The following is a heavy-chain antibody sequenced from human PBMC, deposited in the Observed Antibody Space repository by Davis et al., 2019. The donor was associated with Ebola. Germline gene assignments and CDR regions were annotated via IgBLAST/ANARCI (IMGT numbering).Heavy chain of an antibody. CDR3: VRGAYYGDSSAYFAED. CDR2: INSDGSST. CDR1: GFTFSSFW. D-gene: IGHD3-22*01. Sequence: PGGSLRLSCAASGFTFSSFWMHWVRQAPGKGLVWVSRINSDGSSTTYADSVKGRFSISKDNAKNTLYLQMNSLRVEDTAVYYCVRGAYYGDSSAYFAEDWGQGTLVTVSS. J-gene: IGHJ4*02. V-gene: IGHV3-74*01.